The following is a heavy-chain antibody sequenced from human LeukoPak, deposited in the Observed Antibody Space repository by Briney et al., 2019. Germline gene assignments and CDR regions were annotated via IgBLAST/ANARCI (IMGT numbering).Heavy chain of an antibody. Sequence: GGSLRLSCAASGFSLSGDWMIWVRQAPGKELEWVARIKTISEGGTTDYAAPVKGRFTISRDDSKNTLYLQMNSLKTEDTALYYCTTMGASWGQGTLVTVSS. CDR3: TTMGAS. V-gene: IGHV3-15*01. CDR1: GFSLSGDW. CDR2: IKTISEGGTT. J-gene: IGHJ5*02. D-gene: IGHD3-16*01.